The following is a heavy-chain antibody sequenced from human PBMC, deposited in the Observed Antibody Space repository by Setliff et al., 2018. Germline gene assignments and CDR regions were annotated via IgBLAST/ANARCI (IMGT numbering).Heavy chain of an antibody. J-gene: IGHJ6*02. CDR3: AKLRTPGTGYYYYAMDV. D-gene: IGHD3-10*01. CDR1: GFTVSSNY. CDR2: IWNDGSNK. V-gene: IGHV3-33*06. Sequence: AGGSLRLSCAASGFTVSSNYMSWVRQAPGKGLEWVALIWNDGSNKFYGDSVKGRFTISRDNSKNTLYVQMNSLRADDTAVYYCAKLRTPGTGYYYYAMDVWGQGTTVTVS.